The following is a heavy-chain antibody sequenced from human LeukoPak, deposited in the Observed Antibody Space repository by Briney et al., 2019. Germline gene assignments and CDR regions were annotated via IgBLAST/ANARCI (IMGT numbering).Heavy chain of an antibody. V-gene: IGHV3-21*01. CDR2: ISSSSSYI. D-gene: IGHD6-6*01. Sequence: GSLELSFGASGFPFSSYSMNWVRQAPGKGLGWVSSISSSSSYIYYADSVKGRFTISRDNAKNSLYLQMNSLRAEDTAVYYCAREDSSSSSFDYWGQGTLVTVSS. CDR1: GFPFSSYS. CDR3: AREDSSSSSFDY. J-gene: IGHJ4*02.